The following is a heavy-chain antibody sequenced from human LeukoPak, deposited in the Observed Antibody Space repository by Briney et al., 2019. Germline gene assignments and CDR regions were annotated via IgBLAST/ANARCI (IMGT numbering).Heavy chain of an antibody. V-gene: IGHV4-31*03. D-gene: IGHD6-13*01. J-gene: IGHJ5*02. CDR1: GGSISSGGYY. Sequence: SQTLSLTCTVSGGSISSGGYYWSWIRQHPGKGLEWIGYIYYSGSTYYNPSLKSRVTISVDTSKNQFSLKLSSVTAADTAVYYCARYSSSSFDPWGQGTLVTVSS. CDR2: IYYSGST. CDR3: ARYSSSSFDP.